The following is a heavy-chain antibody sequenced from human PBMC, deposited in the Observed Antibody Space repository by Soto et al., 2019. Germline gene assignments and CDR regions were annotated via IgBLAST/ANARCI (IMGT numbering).Heavy chain of an antibody. CDR1: GCTFSSYV. CDR3: AREMATSSAIDD. Sequence: GGSLRLSCAASGCTFSSYVMHWVRQAPGKGLEWVAVISSDGTNKYYADSVKGRFTIYRDSSRDLVDLQMNRLRVDDTAVYYCAREMATSSAIDDWGQGTLVTVSS. D-gene: IGHD1-1*01. J-gene: IGHJ4*02. V-gene: IGHV3-30-3*01. CDR2: ISSDGTNK.